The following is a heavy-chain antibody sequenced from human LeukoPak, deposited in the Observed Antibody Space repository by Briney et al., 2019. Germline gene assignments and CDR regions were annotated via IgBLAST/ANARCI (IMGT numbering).Heavy chain of an antibody. CDR3: AKDVYSYGRFFDY. J-gene: IGHJ4*02. CDR1: GFTFSSYG. CDR2: ISYDGSNK. V-gene: IGHV3-30*18. Sequence: GGSLRLSCAASGFTFSSYGMHWVRQAPGKGLEWVAVISYDGSNKYYADSVKGRFTISRDNAKNSLYLQMNSLRAEDTALYYCAKDVYSYGRFFDYWGQGTLVTVPS. D-gene: IGHD5-18*01.